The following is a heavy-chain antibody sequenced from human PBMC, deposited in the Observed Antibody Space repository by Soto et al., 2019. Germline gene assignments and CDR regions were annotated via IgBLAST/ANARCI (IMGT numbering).Heavy chain of an antibody. Sequence: QVQLVQSGAEVKKPGSSVKVSCKASGGTFSSYAISWVRQAPGQGIEWMGGIIPIFGTANYAQKFQGRVTIPADESTSTAYMELSSLRSEDTAVYYCATVDTAMVYYYYGMDVWGQGTTVTVSS. CDR1: GGTFSSYA. CDR2: IIPIFGTA. D-gene: IGHD5-18*01. CDR3: ATVDTAMVYYYYGMDV. V-gene: IGHV1-69*12. J-gene: IGHJ6*02.